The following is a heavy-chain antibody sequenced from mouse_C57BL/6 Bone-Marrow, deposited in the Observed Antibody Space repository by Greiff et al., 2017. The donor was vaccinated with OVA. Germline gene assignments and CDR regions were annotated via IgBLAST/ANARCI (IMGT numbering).Heavy chain of an antibody. V-gene: IGHV1-85*01. Sequence: VKLQESGPELVKPGASVKLSCKASGYTFTSYDINWVKQRPGQGLEWIGWIYPRDGSTKYNEKFQGKATLTVDTSSSTAYMELHSLTSEVSAVYSCARCGLFLFDYWGQGTTLTVSA. CDR1: GYTFTSYD. J-gene: IGHJ2*01. CDR2: IYPRDGST. CDR3: ARCGLFLFDY.